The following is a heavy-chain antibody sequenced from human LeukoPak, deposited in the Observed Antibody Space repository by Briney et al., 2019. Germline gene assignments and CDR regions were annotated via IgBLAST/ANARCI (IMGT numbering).Heavy chain of an antibody. Sequence: PSETLSLTCTVSGGSISSGSYYWSWIRQPAGKGLEWIGRIYTSGSTNYNPSLKSRVTISVDTSKNQFSLKLSSVTAADTAVYYCARDQTVGDYGDYGYFDYWGQGTLVTVSS. V-gene: IGHV4-61*02. CDR1: GGSISSGSYY. D-gene: IGHD4-17*01. CDR2: IYTSGST. CDR3: ARDQTVGDYGDYGYFDY. J-gene: IGHJ4*02.